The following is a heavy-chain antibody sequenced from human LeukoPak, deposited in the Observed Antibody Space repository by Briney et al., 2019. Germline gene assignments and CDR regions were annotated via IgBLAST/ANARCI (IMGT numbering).Heavy chain of an antibody. CDR1: GFTFSRYR. J-gene: IGHJ6*02. D-gene: IGHD3-16*01. CDR2: INHNGNVN. V-gene: IGHV3-7*03. CDR3: ARGGGLDV. Sequence: GGSLRLSCAASGFTFSRYRMNWARQAPGKGLEWVASINHNGNVNYYVDSVKGRFTISRDNAKNSLYLQMSNLRAEDTAVYFCARGGGLDVWGQGATVTVSS.